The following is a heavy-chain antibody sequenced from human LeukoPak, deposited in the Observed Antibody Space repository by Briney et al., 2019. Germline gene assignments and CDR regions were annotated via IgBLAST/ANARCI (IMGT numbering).Heavy chain of an antibody. V-gene: IGHV3-21*01. Sequence: PGGSLRLSCSASGFTFTTYGMNWVRQAPGKGLEWVSSISSSSSYIYYADSVKGRFTISRDNAKNSLHLQMNSLRAEDTAVYYCARGGSYHNNWFDPWGQGTLVTVSS. D-gene: IGHD1-26*01. J-gene: IGHJ5*02. CDR1: GFTFTTYG. CDR2: ISSSSSYI. CDR3: ARGGSYHNNWFDP.